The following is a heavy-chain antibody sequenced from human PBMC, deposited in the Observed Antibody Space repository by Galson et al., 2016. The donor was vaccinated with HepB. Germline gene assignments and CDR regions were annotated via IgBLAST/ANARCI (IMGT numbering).Heavy chain of an antibody. V-gene: IGHV3-7*03. CDR2: IKQDGSEK. CDR3: ARDPSSWHYFFYYYMDV. J-gene: IGHJ6*03. CDR1: GFTFSSYW. Sequence: SLRLSCAASGFTFSSYWMSWVRQAPGKGLEWVAYIKQDGSEKYYVDSVKGRFTISRDNAKNSLYLQMNSLRAEDTAVYYCARDPSSWHYFFYYYMDVWGEGTTVPVSS. D-gene: IGHD6-13*01.